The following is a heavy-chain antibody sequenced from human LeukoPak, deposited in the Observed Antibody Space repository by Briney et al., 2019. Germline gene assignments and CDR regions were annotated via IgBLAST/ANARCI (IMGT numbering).Heavy chain of an antibody. CDR3: ARGGTYYDYVWGSYRLDY. J-gene: IGHJ4*02. CDR1: GGTFSSYA. V-gene: IGHV1-69*13. D-gene: IGHD3-16*02. CDR2: IIPIFGTA. Sequence: GASVKVSCKAPGGTFSSYAISWVRQAPGQGLEWMGGIIPIFGTANYAQKFQGRVTITADESTSTAYMELSSLRSEDTAVYYCARGGTYYDYVWGSYRLDYWGQGTLVTVSS.